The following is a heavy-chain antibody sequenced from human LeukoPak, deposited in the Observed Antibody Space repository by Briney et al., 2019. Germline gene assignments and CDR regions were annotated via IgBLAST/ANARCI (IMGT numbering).Heavy chain of an antibody. CDR2: INTEGSST. Sequence: GGSLRLSCAASGFTFSSYSMNWVRQAPGKGLVWVSRINTEGSSTSYADSVKGRFTISRDNAKNTLYLQMSSLRAEDTAIYYCARDYDRYYKDVWGKGTTVTVSS. D-gene: IGHD3-3*01. CDR3: ARDYDRYYKDV. V-gene: IGHV3-74*01. J-gene: IGHJ6*03. CDR1: GFTFSSYS.